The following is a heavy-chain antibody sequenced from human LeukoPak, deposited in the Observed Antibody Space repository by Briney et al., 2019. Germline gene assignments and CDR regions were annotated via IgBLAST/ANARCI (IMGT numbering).Heavy chain of an antibody. D-gene: IGHD5-18*01. J-gene: IGHJ4*02. Sequence: GGSLRLSCAASGFTFSSYWMHWVRQAPGKGLVWVSRINSDGSSTNYADSVKGRFTISRDNAKNTLHLQMNSLRAEDTAVYYCARDPDNTAMVTGGDYWGQGTLVTVSS. CDR3: ARDPDNTAMVTGGDY. V-gene: IGHV3-74*01. CDR2: INSDGSST. CDR1: GFTFSSYW.